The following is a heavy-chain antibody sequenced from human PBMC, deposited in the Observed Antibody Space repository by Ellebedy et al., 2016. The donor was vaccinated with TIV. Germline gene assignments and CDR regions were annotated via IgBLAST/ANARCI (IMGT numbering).Heavy chain of an antibody. CDR2: ISAYNGNT. Sequence: ASVKVSCXASGYTFTSYGISWVRQAPGQGLEWMGWISAYNGNTNYAQKLQGRVTMTTDTSTSTAYMELRSLRSDDTAVYYCARGRYSYGSSWFDPWGQGTLVTVSS. J-gene: IGHJ5*02. CDR1: GYTFTSYG. V-gene: IGHV1-18*04. CDR3: ARGRYSYGSSWFDP. D-gene: IGHD5-18*01.